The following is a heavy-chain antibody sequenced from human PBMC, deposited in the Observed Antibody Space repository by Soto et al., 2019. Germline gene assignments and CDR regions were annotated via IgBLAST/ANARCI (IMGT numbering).Heavy chain of an antibody. D-gene: IGHD3-3*01. CDR3: ARNPSYYDFWSGYLNWFDP. CDR2: IIPIFGTA. Sequence: QVQLVQSGAEVKKPGSSVKVSCKASGGTFSSYAISWVRQAPGQGLEWMGGIIPIFGTANYAQKFQGRVTITADESTGTAYMELSSLRSEDTAVYYCARNPSYYDFWSGYLNWFDPWGQGTLVTVSS. J-gene: IGHJ5*02. CDR1: GGTFSSYA. V-gene: IGHV1-69*12.